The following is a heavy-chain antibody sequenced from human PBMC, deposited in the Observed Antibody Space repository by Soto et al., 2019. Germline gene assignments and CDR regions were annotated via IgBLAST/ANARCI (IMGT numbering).Heavy chain of an antibody. V-gene: IGHV4-59*01. CDR2: IYYSGST. CDR1: GGSISSYY. CDR3: ARDGYYDSSGYYYGAIDI. J-gene: IGHJ3*02. D-gene: IGHD3-22*01. Sequence: SETLSLTCTVSGGSISSYYWSWIRQPPGKGLEWIGYIYYSGSTNYNPSLKSRVTISVDTSKNQFSLKLSSVTAADTAVYYCARDGYYDSSGYYYGAIDISGQGTMVTVS.